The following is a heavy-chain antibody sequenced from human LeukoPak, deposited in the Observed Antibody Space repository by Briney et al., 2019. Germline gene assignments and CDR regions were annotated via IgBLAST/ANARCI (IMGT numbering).Heavy chain of an antibody. Sequence: PGGSLRLSCAASGFTVSSNYMSWVRQAPGKGLEWVSVIYSGGSKYYADSVKGRFTISRDNSKNTLYLQMNSLRAEDTAVYYCASGSGSYRTPYYYMDVWGTGTTVTVSS. CDR3: ASGSGSYRTPYYYMDV. D-gene: IGHD3-10*01. CDR2: IYSGGSK. CDR1: GFTVSSNY. J-gene: IGHJ6*03. V-gene: IGHV3-53*01.